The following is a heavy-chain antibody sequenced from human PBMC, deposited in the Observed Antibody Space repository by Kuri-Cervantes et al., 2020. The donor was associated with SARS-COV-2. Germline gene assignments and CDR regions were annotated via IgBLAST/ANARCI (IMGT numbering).Heavy chain of an antibody. Sequence: SESLSLTCTVSGGSISSYYSSWIRQPPGKGLEWVGYIYYSGSTNYHPSLKSRVTISVDTSKNQFSLKLSSVTAADTAVYYCARGPSYCCSTSCYPLDAFDIWGQGTMVTVSS. CDR2: IYYSGST. V-gene: IGHV4-59*01. CDR1: GGSISSYY. D-gene: IGHD2-2*01. J-gene: IGHJ3*02. CDR3: ARGPSYCCSTSCYPLDAFDI.